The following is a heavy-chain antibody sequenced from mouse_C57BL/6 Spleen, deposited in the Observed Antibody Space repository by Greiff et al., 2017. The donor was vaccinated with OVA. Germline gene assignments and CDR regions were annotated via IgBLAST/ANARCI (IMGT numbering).Heavy chain of an antibody. D-gene: IGHD6-1*01. V-gene: IGHV1-59*01. Sequence: QVQLQQPGAELVRPGTSVKLSCKASGYTFTSYWMHWVKQRPGQGLEWIGVIDPSDSYTNYNQKFKGKATLTVDTSSSTAYMQLSSLTSEASAVYYCVGGSSGDWYFDVWGTGTTVTVSS. CDR1: GYTFTSYW. CDR3: VGGSSGDWYFDV. CDR2: IDPSDSYT. J-gene: IGHJ1*03.